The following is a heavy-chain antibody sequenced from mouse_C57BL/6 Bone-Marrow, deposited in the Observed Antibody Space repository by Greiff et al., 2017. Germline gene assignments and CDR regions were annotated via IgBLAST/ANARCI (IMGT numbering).Heavy chain of an antibody. V-gene: IGHV1-82*01. CDR2: YFPGDGDT. CDR3: AREGGIYYDYAYAMDY. Sequence: QVQLQQSGPELVKPGASVKISCKASGYAFSSSWINWVKQRSGKGLVWFVRYFPGDGDTNYNGTFKGKATLTADTSASTDYMQLSSLTSEDSAVYFSAREGGIYYDYAYAMDYWGQGTSVTVSS. CDR1: GYAFSSSW. J-gene: IGHJ4*01. D-gene: IGHD2-4*01.